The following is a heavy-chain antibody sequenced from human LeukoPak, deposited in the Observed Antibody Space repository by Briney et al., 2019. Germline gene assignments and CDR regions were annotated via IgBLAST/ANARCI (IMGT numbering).Heavy chain of an antibody. CDR1: GFTFSNSW. V-gene: IGHV3-7*01. Sequence: PGGSLRLSCAASGFTFSNSWMSWVRQAPGKGLEWVANIKRDGSEKHYVDSVKGRFTISRDNAKSSLFLQMNSLRAEDTAVYYCEESAGYWGQGTLVTVSS. J-gene: IGHJ4*02. CDR3: EESAGY. CDR2: IKRDGSEK.